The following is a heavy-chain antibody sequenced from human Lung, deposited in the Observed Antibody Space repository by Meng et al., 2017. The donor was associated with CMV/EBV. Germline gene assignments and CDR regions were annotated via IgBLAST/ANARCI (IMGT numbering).Heavy chain of an antibody. D-gene: IGHD6-6*01. J-gene: IGHJ4*02. CDR1: GFTVRSNY. V-gene: IGHV3-66*02. Sequence: GESLKISCAASGFTVRSNYMSWVRQAPGKGLEWVTVIYSGGSTYYADSVQGRFTISRDNSKNTLYLQMNSLRAEDTAVYYCARDPFEYSSSVADYWGQGTLVTVSS. CDR3: ARDPFEYSSSVADY. CDR2: IYSGGST.